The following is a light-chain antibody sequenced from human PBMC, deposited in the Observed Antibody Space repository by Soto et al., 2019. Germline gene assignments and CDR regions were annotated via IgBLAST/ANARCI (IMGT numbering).Light chain of an antibody. J-gene: IGKJ1*01. Sequence: DIQMTQSPSTLSGSVGDRVTITFRASQTISSWLAWYQQKAGKAPKLLIYEASKLATGVPSRISGSGSGTEFTLTISSLQPDDFATYYCQHYNSYGTFGQGTKVDIK. V-gene: IGKV1-5*03. CDR1: QTISSW. CDR2: EAS. CDR3: QHYNSYGT.